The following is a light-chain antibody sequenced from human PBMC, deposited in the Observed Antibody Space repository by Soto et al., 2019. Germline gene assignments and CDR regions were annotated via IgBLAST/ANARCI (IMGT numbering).Light chain of an antibody. CDR2: EVS. V-gene: IGLV2-14*03. Sequence: LTQPASVSGSPGQSIAISCTGTSSDIGAYDYVSWYQQHPDKAPKLMIYEVSNRPSGVSDRFSGSKSVNTATLTISGVQAEDEADYYCSSYTSSSTRVFGTGTKVTVL. J-gene: IGLJ1*01. CDR3: SSYTSSSTRV. CDR1: SSDIGAYDY.